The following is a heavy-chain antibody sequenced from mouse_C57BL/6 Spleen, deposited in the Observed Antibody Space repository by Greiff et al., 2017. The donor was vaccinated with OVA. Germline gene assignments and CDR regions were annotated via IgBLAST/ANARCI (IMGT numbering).Heavy chain of an antibody. J-gene: IGHJ4*01. V-gene: IGHV1-54*01. CDR1: GYAFTNYL. CDR3: ARYGSSYGAMDY. Sequence: VKLMESGAELVRPGTSVKVSCKASGYAFTNYLIEWVKQRPGQGLEWIGVINPGSGGTNYNEKFKGKATLTADKSSSTAYMQLSSLTSEDSAVYFCARYGSSYGAMDYWGQGTSVTVSS. CDR2: INPGSGGT. D-gene: IGHD1-1*01.